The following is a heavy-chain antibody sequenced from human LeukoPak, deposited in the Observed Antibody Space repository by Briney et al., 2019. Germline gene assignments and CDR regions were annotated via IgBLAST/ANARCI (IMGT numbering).Heavy chain of an antibody. D-gene: IGHD6-19*01. Sequence: ASVKVSCKASGYTFTSYGISWVRQAPGQGLEWMGWISAYNGNTNYAQKLQGRVTMTTDTSTSTAYMELGSLRSDDTAVYYCARDLHSSGWSNYYGMDVWGQGTTVTVSS. CDR2: ISAYNGNT. CDR3: ARDLHSSGWSNYYGMDV. CDR1: GYTFTSYG. V-gene: IGHV1-18*01. J-gene: IGHJ6*02.